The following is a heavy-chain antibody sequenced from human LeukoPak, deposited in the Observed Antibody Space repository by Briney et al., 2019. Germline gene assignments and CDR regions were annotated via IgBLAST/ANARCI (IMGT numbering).Heavy chain of an antibody. Sequence: GASVKVSCKASGYTFTGHYMHWVRQAPGQGLEWMGWINPNSGGTNYAQKFQGRVTMTRDTSISTAYMEVSRLKSDDTAVYYCARRAVYYYYGMDVWGQGSTVTVSS. J-gene: IGHJ6*02. CDR2: INPNSGGT. V-gene: IGHV1-2*02. CDR3: ARRAVYYYYGMDV. CDR1: GYTFTGHY. D-gene: IGHD6-25*01.